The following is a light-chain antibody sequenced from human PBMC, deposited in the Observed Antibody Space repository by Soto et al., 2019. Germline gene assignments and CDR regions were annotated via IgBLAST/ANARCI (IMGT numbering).Light chain of an antibody. CDR2: EVS. V-gene: IGLV2-8*01. Sequence: QPALTQPPSASGSHGQSVTISCTETSSDVGGYNYVSWYQQHPGKAPKLMIYEVSKRPSGVPDRFSGSKSGNTASLTVSGLQAEDEADYYCTSYAGSNNFFYVFGTGTKVTVL. CDR1: SSDVGGYNY. J-gene: IGLJ1*01. CDR3: TSYAGSNNFFYV.